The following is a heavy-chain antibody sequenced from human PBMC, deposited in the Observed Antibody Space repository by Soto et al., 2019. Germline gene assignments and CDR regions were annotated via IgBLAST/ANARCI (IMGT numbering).Heavy chain of an antibody. D-gene: IGHD3-10*01. CDR3: AKALGTPYSYYYMDV. CDR1: GFNFNIYA. Sequence: EVQLLESGGGLVQPGGSLRLSCAASGFNFNIYAMTWVRQAPGKGLEWVSTISPGGDSTYFADSVKGRVTISRDNSKNTLSLPMNSLRAEDTATYFCAKALGTPYSYYYMDVWGTGTTVTVSS. J-gene: IGHJ6*03. CDR2: ISPGGDST. V-gene: IGHV3-23*01.